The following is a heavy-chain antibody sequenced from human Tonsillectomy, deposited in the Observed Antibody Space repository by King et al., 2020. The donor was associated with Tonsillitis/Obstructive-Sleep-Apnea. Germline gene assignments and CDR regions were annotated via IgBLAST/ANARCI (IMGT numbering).Heavy chain of an antibody. J-gene: IGHJ3*02. CDR2: IYYSGST. CDR1: GGSISSSTYY. D-gene: IGHD1-1*01. Sequence: VQLQESGPGLVKPSETLSLTCTVSGGSISSSTYYWGWIRQPPGKGLEWIGTIYYSGSTYYNPSLKTRVTISVDTSDNQFSLKLGSVTAADTAVYYCARRVQLERRGDAFNIWGQGTMVTVSS. V-gene: IGHV4-39*01. CDR3: ARRVQLERRGDAFNI.